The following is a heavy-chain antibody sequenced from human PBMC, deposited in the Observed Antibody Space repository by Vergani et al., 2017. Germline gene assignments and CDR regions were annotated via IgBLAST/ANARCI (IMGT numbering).Heavy chain of an antibody. Sequence: QVQLLESGPGLVKPSQTLSLTCSVSGESITRHSYYWTWIRQPAGKPLEWVGHIYVDGSTNYNPSLKSRVSISLDTSQNQLSLRLTSVTAADAAVFYCVRGRCGGSSSPYFDLWGHGTLVRVSS. CDR3: VRGRCGGSSSPYFDL. D-gene: IGHD2-15*01. V-gene: IGHV4-61*02. J-gene: IGHJ4*01. CDR2: IYVDGST. CDR1: GESITRHSYY.